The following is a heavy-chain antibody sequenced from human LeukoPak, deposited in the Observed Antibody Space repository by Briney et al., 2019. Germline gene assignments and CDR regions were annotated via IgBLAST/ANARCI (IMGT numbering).Heavy chain of an antibody. D-gene: IGHD2-8*01. V-gene: IGHV3-7*01. CDR2: IKQDGSEK. CDR1: GFTFSSYW. J-gene: IGHJ4*02. CDR3: ARDIVLMVYAPWDYFDY. Sequence: GGSLRLSCAASGFTFSSYWMSWVRQAPGKGLEWVANIKQDGSEKYYVDSVKGRFTISRDNAKNSLYLQMNSLRAEDTAVYYCARDIVLMVYAPWDYFDYWGQGTLVTVSS.